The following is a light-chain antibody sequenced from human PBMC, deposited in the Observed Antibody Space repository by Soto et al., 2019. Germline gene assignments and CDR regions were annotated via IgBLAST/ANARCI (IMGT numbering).Light chain of an antibody. V-gene: IGKV3-15*01. Sequence: EIVITQSPATLSVSPGERATLSCRASQSIRSNLAWYQQKPGQAPRLLIFGASTRATGIPARFSGIGSGTEFTLTISSLQSEDFAVYYCQQYNIWPWAFGQGTKVDIK. J-gene: IGKJ1*01. CDR2: GAS. CDR1: QSIRSN. CDR3: QQYNIWPWA.